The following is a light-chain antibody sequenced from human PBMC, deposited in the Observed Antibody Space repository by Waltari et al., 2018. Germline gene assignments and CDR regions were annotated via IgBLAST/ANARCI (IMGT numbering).Light chain of an antibody. J-gene: IGKJ1*01. Sequence: EIVMAQSPAPLSVSPGERAIFSCRASQSVTTNVAWYQQKPGQPPRLLIYGASTRATDIPARFSGSGSGTEFTLTITSPQSEDVGVYYCHQHHTTPWTFGKGTEVEI. CDR3: HQHHTTPWT. V-gene: IGKV3-15*01. CDR2: GAS. CDR1: QSVTTN.